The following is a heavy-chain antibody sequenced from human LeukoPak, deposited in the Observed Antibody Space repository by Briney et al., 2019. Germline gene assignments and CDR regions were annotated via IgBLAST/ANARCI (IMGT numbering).Heavy chain of an antibody. D-gene: IGHD2-15*01. CDR2: VNTKSGNT. CDR3: ARVDGSPDY. Sequence: ASVKVSCKASGGTFSSYAINWVRQATGQGLEWLGWVNTKSGNTGSAQNFQGRVTFTRDTSINTAYMELSSLRSEDTAIYYCARVDGSPDYWGQGTLVTVSS. V-gene: IGHV1-8*03. CDR1: GGTFSSYA. J-gene: IGHJ4*02.